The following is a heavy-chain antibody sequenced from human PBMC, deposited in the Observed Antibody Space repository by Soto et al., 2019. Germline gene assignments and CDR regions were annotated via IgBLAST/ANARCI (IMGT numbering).Heavy chain of an antibody. CDR1: GGSISSGDYY. J-gene: IGHJ4*02. V-gene: IGHV4-30-4*01. Sequence: QVQLQESGPGLVKPSQTLSLTCTVSGGSISSGDYYWSWIRQPPGKGLEWIGYIDYSGSTYYNPSRKSRVTISVDTSKNQFPLKMSSVTAADTAVYYCARVHYYGSGSYYNWGQGTLVTVSS. CDR3: ARVHYYGSGSYYN. D-gene: IGHD3-10*01. CDR2: IDYSGST.